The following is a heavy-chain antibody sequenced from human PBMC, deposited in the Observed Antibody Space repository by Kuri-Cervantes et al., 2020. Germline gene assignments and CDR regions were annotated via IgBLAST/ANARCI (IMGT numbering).Heavy chain of an antibody. V-gene: IGHV3-21*01. J-gene: IGHJ4*02. CDR1: GFRFSNYD. CDR3: ASLRNDYGDYPRLDY. D-gene: IGHD4-17*01. Sequence: ETLSLTCAASGFRFSNYDMNWVRLSPGKGLEWVSSISSSSRYIYYADSVKGRFTISRDNAKNSLYLQMNSLGAEDTAVYYCASLRNDYGDYPRLDYWGQGTLVTVSS. CDR2: ISSSSRYI.